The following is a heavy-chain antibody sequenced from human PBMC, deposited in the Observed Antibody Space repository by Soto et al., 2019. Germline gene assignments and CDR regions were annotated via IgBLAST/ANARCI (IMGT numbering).Heavy chain of an antibody. Sequence: EVQLVQSGAEVKKPGESLKISCKASGYSFSTYWIAWVRQMPGKGLEWMGIIYPGDSDTRYSPSFQGQVTISADKSISTAYLQWSSLKASDTAMYYCARCPPSYCTGGRFDPWGQGTLVTVSS. CDR3: ARCPPSYCTGGRFDP. CDR1: GYSFSTYW. D-gene: IGHD2-8*02. J-gene: IGHJ5*02. CDR2: IYPGDSDT. V-gene: IGHV5-51*01.